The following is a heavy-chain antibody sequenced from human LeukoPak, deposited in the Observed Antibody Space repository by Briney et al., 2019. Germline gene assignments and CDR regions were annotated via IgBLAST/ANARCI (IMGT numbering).Heavy chain of an antibody. V-gene: IGHV3-48*01. D-gene: IGHD6-19*01. CDR2: ISSSSSTI. J-gene: IGHJ5*02. CDR3: ARDERAGWIAVAGPLLS. Sequence: PPGGSLRLSCAASGFTFSSYAMNWVRQAPGKGLEWVSYISSSSSTIYYADSVKGRFTISRDNAKNSLYLQMNSLRAEDTAVYYCARDERAGWIAVAGPLLSWGQGTLVTVSS. CDR1: GFTFSSYA.